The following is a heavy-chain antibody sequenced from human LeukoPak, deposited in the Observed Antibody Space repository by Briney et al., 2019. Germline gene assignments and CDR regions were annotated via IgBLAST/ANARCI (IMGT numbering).Heavy chain of an antibody. Sequence: GGSLRLSCAASGFTFTNYYMSWIRQAPGKGLEWVSYISSSGSTKYYADSVKGRFTISRDNAENSLYLQMNSLRAEDTAVYYCARTRRSGGSYWFDPWGQGTLVTVSS. CDR1: GFTFTNYY. D-gene: IGHD2-15*01. CDR3: ARTRRSGGSYWFDP. J-gene: IGHJ5*02. CDR2: ISSSGSTK. V-gene: IGHV3-11*01.